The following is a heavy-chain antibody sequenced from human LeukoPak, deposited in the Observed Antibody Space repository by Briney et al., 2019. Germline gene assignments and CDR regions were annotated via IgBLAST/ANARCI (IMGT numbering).Heavy chain of an antibody. CDR2: INPNSGGT. Sequence: ASVKVSCKASGYTFTGYYMHWVRQAPGQGLEGMGWINPNSGGTNYAQKFQGRVTMTRDTSISTAYMELSRLRSDDTAVYYCASFDYYDSSGYYDGLSFDYWGQGTLVTVSS. CDR1: GYTFTGYY. CDR3: ASFDYYDSSGYYDGLSFDY. V-gene: IGHV1-2*02. J-gene: IGHJ4*02. D-gene: IGHD3-22*01.